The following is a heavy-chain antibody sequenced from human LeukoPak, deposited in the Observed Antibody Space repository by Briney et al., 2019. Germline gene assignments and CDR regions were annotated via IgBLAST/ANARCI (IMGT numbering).Heavy chain of an antibody. CDR3: ATRDYSDSSGYTEAFDI. CDR2: ISGSGGST. J-gene: IGHJ3*02. Sequence: GGSLRLSCAASGFTFSSYGMSWVRQAPGKGLEWVSAISGSGGSTYYADSVKGRFTISRDNSKNTLYLQMNSLRAEDTAVYYCATRDYSDSSGYTEAFDIWGQGTMVTVSS. D-gene: IGHD3-22*01. V-gene: IGHV3-23*01. CDR1: GFTFSSYG.